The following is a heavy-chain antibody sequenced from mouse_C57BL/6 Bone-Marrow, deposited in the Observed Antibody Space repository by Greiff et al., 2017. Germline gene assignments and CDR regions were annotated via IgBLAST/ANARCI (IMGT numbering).Heavy chain of an antibody. D-gene: IGHD1-1*01. CDR2: INPSSVYT. CDR1: GYTFTSYW. Sequence: VQLQQSGAELAKPGASVKLSCKASGYTFTSYWMHWVKQRPGQGLEWIGYINPSSVYTKYNQKFKDKATLTADKSSSTAYMQLSSLTYEDSAVYYCARPITTVVAHWYFDVWGTGTTVTVSS. V-gene: IGHV1-7*01. J-gene: IGHJ1*03. CDR3: ARPITTVVAHWYFDV.